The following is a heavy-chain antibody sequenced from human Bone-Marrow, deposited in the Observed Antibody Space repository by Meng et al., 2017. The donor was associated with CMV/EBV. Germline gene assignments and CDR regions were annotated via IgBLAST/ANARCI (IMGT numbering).Heavy chain of an antibody. Sequence: GESLKISCTASGFTVSSNYMSWVRQAPGKGLEWVSVIYSGGSTYYADSVKGRFTISRDNSKSILYLQMNSLRAEDTAVYYCARDIVVVSAATYNYYVMDVWGQGTTVTVSS. CDR2: IYSGGST. CDR3: ARDIVVVSAATYNYYVMDV. CDR1: GFTVSSNY. V-gene: IGHV3-53*05. D-gene: IGHD2-2*01. J-gene: IGHJ6*02.